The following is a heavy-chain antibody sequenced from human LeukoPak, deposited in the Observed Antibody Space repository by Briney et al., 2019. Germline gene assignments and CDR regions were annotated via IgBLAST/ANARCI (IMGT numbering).Heavy chain of an antibody. CDR3: ARVSRIQPDY. D-gene: IGHD5-18*01. J-gene: IGHJ4*02. CDR1: GDSISSYY. CDR2: INHSGST. Sequence: SETLSLTCTVSGDSISSYYWSWIRQPPGKGLEWIGEINHSGSTNYNPSLKSRVTISVDTSKNQFPLKLSSVTAADTAVYYCARVSRIQPDYWGQGTLVTVSS. V-gene: IGHV4-34*01.